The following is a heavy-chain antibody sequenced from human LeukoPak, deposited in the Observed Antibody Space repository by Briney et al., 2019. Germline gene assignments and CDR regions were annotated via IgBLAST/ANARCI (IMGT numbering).Heavy chain of an antibody. J-gene: IGHJ3*01. D-gene: IGHD1-26*01. CDR3: ARARSSGSHRVVNAFDV. CDR1: GFIFSTYT. V-gene: IGHV3-21*01. Sequence: GGSLRLSCAASGFIFSTYTMNWVRQAPGKGLEWVSSISITSDYIYYPDSMKGRFTISRDNAKNSLYLQMNSLRAEDTAVYYCARARSSGSHRVVNAFDVWGQGTMVTVSS. CDR2: ISITSDYI.